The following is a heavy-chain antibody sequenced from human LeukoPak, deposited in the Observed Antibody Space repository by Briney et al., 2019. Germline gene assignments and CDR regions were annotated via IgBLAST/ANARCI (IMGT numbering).Heavy chain of an antibody. Sequence: NPSETLSLTCTVSGGSISSYYWSWIRQPPGKGLEWIGYIYYSGSTNYNPSLKSRVTISVDTSKNQFSLKLSSVTAADTAVYYCAGAITFGGVIVMDTDAFDIWGQGTMVTVSS. CDR1: GGSISSYY. CDR2: IYYSGST. D-gene: IGHD3-16*02. V-gene: IGHV4-59*01. CDR3: AGAITFGGVIVMDTDAFDI. J-gene: IGHJ3*02.